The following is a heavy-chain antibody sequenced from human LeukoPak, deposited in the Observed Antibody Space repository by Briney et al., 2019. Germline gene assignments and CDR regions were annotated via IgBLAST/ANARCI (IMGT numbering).Heavy chain of an antibody. CDR2: IIPIFGTT. CDR3: ARDQRGQSKLLSRDSRDYGMDG. J-gene: IGHJ6*04. Sequence: ASVKVSCKASGGTFSNYAINWVRQAPGQGLEWMGRIIPIFGTTNYAKKFQGRVTITADKSTSTAYMDLNSLRSEDMAIYYCARDQRGQSKLLSRDSRDYGMDGWGEGTTVTVSS. V-gene: IGHV1-69*06. D-gene: IGHD3-22*01. CDR1: GGTFSNYA.